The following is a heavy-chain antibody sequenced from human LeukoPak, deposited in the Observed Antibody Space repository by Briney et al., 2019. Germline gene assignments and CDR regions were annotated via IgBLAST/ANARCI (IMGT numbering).Heavy chain of an antibody. V-gene: IGHV4-34*01. CDR1: GGSFSGYY. CDR2: INHSGST. CDR3: ARDGYDYFDYYFDY. Sequence: SSETLSLTCAVYGGSFSGYYWSWIRQPPGKGLEWIGEINHSGSTNYNPSLKSRVTISVDTSKNQFSLQPNSVTPEDTAVYYCARDGYDYFDYYFDYWGQGTLVTVSS. D-gene: IGHD5-12*01. J-gene: IGHJ4*02.